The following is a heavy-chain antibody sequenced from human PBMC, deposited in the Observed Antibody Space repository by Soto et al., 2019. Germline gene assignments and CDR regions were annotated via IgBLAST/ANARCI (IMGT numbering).Heavy chain of an antibody. CDR1: GFTFSNFA. CDR2: ISGSGGST. Sequence: GGSLRLSCVASGFTFSNFAMNWVRQAPEKGLEWVSAISGSGGSTYYADSVKGRFTISRDNSKNTLYLQMNSLRAEDTAVYYCAKDLIGIQSQQNNWFDPWGQGTLVTVSS. V-gene: IGHV3-23*01. J-gene: IGHJ5*02. CDR3: AKDLIGIQSQQNNWFDP. D-gene: IGHD3-16*02.